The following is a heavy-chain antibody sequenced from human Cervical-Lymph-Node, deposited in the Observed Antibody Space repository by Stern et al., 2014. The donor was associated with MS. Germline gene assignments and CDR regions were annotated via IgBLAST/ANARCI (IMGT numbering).Heavy chain of an antibody. V-gene: IGHV1-18*01. CDR1: GYTFSSYG. CDR3: ARDGSEIYGVPRLWLDP. CDR2: ISGYDGDT. Sequence: DQLVESGGEVKKPGASMKVSCKASGYTFSSYGISWVRQAPGKGLEWMGWISGYDGDTNYAQSFQGRVTMTRDTSTTTVYMELRSLKSDDTAVYYCARDGSEIYGVPRLWLDPWGQGTLVIVS. D-gene: IGHD3-3*01. J-gene: IGHJ5*02.